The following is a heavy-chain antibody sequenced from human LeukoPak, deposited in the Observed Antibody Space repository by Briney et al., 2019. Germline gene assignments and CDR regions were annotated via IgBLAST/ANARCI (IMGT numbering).Heavy chain of an antibody. D-gene: IGHD4-17*01. V-gene: IGHV4-61*01. J-gene: IGHJ5*02. CDR1: GGSVSSGRYY. CDR3: ARVTPTYPRDYGDYVWTTKTSNLAFDP. CDR2: IYYSGST. Sequence: SETLSLTCIVSGGSVSSGRYYWSWIRQPPGKGLEWIGYIYYSGSTNYNPSLKSRVTISVDTSKNQFSLKLSSVTAADTAVYYCARVTPTYPRDYGDYVWTTKTSNLAFDPWGQGTLVTVSS.